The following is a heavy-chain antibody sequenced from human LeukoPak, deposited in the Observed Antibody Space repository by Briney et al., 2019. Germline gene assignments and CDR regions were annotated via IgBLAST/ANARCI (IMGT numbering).Heavy chain of an antibody. CDR2: INHSGST. Sequence: SETLSLTCAVYGGSFSGYYWSWIRQPPGKGLEWIGEINHSGSTNYNPSLKSRVTISVDTTKNQFSLKLSSVTAADTAVYYCARKPPSGPGYYYIYGMDVWGQGTTVTVSS. CDR1: GGSFSGYY. J-gene: IGHJ6*02. V-gene: IGHV4-34*01. CDR3: ARKPPSGPGYYYIYGMDV.